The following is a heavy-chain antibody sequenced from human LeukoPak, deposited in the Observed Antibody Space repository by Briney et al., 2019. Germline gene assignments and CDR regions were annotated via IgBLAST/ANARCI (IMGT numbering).Heavy chain of an antibody. D-gene: IGHD1-26*01. CDR1: GFTFSSYW. CDR2: IKPDGSTT. V-gene: IGHV3-74*01. CDR3: ARRAQGAWEYTY. Sequence: GGSLILSCAASGFTFSSYWIHWVRQAPWKGLVWVSLIKPDGSTTGYADSVKGRFTISRDNAKNTLYLQMNSLTPEDTAVYYCARRAQGAWEYTYWGQGTLVTVSS. J-gene: IGHJ4*02.